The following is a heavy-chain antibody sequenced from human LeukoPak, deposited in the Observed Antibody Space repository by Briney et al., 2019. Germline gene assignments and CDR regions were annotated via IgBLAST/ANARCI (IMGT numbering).Heavy chain of an antibody. D-gene: IGHD1-26*01. J-gene: IGHJ4*02. CDR2: ISWNSGSI. V-gene: IGHV3-9*01. Sequence: GGSLRLSCAASGFTFDDYAMHWVRQAPGKGLEWVSGISWNSGSIGYADSVKGRFTISRDNAKNSLYLQMNSLRAEDTALYYCAKDHVGAVDYWGQGTLVTVSS. CDR1: GFTFDDYA. CDR3: AKDHVGAVDY.